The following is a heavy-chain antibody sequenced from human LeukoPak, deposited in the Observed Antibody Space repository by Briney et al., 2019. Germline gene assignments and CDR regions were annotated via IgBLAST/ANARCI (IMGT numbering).Heavy chain of an antibody. CDR2: IRSKSYRGTA. CDR3: ARGPIDLWLYYGNDV. CDR1: GFTFGDHA. J-gene: IGHJ6*01. D-gene: IGHD5-18*01. V-gene: IGHV3-49*04. Sequence: GGSLRLSCTASGFTFGDHAMSWVRQAPGKGLEWVAFIRSKSYRGTAEYAASVRGRFTISRDDSKSIAYLQMNSLETEDTAVYYCARGPIDLWLYYGNDVWGQGTTVTVSS.